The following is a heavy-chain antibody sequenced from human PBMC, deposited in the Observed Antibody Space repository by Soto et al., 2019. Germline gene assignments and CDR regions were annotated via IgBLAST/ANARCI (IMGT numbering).Heavy chain of an antibody. CDR3: ARGESDAFDL. J-gene: IGHJ3*01. CDR2: IRGIGSTQ. V-gene: IGHV3-48*03. Sequence: GGSLSLSCAASGFSFSSYEMNWVRQAPGKGLEWVSYIRGIGSTQFYADSVKGRFTISRDNAKNSLFLQMNSLRAEDTAVYYCARGESDAFDLWGQGTVVTVSS. D-gene: IGHD2-21*01. CDR1: GFSFSSYE.